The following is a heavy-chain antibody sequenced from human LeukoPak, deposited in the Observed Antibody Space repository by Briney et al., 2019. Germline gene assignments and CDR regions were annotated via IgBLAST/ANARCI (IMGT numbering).Heavy chain of an antibody. CDR1: GFTFDDYS. CDR2: ITGRSDTI. Sequence: GGSLRLSCAASGFTFDDYSMNWVRQAPGKGLEWVSYITGRSDTIYYADSVKGRFTISRDNAKNSVYLQMDSLRAEDTAVYYCATSNAYLDNWGQGTLVTVSS. CDR3: ATSNAYLDN. J-gene: IGHJ4*02. D-gene: IGHD3-16*01. V-gene: IGHV3-48*01.